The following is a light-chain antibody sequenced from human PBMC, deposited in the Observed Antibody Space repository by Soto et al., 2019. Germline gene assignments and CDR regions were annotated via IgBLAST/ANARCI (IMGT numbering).Light chain of an antibody. Sequence: DIVMTKSPDSLAVSLGERATIYCKSSQSVLHSSNNKDYLAWYQQKPGQSPKLLIYWASTRESGVPDRFSGSGSATEFALTISSLQAEDVAVYYCQQYYSTLFTFGPGTKVDIK. V-gene: IGKV4-1*01. CDR1: QSVLHSSNNKDY. CDR3: QQYYSTLFT. J-gene: IGKJ3*01. CDR2: WAS.